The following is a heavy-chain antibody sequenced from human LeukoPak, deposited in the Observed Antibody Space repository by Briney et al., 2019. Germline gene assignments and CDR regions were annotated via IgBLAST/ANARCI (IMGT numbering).Heavy chain of an antibody. V-gene: IGHV1-2*02. D-gene: IGHD3-10*01. J-gene: IGHJ4*02. CDR3: AAEPEDYYGSGSYYFDY. Sequence: ASVKVSCKASGYTFTGYYMHWVRQAPGQGLEWMGWINPNSGGTNYAQKFQGRVTMTRDTSISTAYMELSRLRSDDTAVYYCAAEPEDYYGSGSYYFDYWGQGTLVTVSS. CDR2: INPNSGGT. CDR1: GYTFTGYY.